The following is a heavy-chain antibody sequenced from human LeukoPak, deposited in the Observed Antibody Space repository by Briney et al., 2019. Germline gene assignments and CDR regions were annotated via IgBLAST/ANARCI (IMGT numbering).Heavy chain of an antibody. J-gene: IGHJ5*02. CDR2: ISYDGSNK. Sequence: PGGSLRLSCAASGFTFSSYGMHWVRQAPGKGLEWVAVISYDGSNKYYADSVKGRFTISRDNSKNTLYLQMNSLRAEDTAVYYCAKDQVPYYYDSSGSSVDPWGQGTLVTVSS. CDR1: GFTFSSYG. D-gene: IGHD3-22*01. CDR3: AKDQVPYYYDSSGSSVDP. V-gene: IGHV3-30*18.